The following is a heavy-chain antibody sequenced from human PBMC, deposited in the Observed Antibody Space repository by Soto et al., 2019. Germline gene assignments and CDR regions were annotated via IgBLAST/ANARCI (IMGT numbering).Heavy chain of an antibody. CDR3: AKPDRGDGYNYMSAFDI. CDR2: ISGSGGST. CDR1: GFTFSSDA. J-gene: IGHJ3*02. Sequence: EVQLLESGGGLVQPGGSLRLSCAASGFTFSSDAMSWVRQAPGKGLEWVSAISGSGGSTYYADSVKGRFTISRDNSKNTLYLQMNSLRAEDTAVYYCAKPDRGDGYNYMSAFDIWGQGTMVTVSS. V-gene: IGHV3-23*01. D-gene: IGHD5-12*01.